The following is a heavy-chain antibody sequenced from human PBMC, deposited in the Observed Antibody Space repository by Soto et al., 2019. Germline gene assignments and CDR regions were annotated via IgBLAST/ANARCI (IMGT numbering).Heavy chain of an antibody. D-gene: IGHD3-22*01. J-gene: IGHJ4*02. Sequence: QVRLEQSGPEVKKTGASVKVSCKASGYTFTSYGISWVRQAPGQGLEWMGWINIYSGDANYAQSFQARVTMTRDTSTNTVYMEMRTLRSDDTAVYYCARALYYYDTSGLAYWGQGTLVTVSS. CDR2: INIYSGDA. CDR3: ARALYYYDTSGLAY. CDR1: GYTFTSYG. V-gene: IGHV1-18*01.